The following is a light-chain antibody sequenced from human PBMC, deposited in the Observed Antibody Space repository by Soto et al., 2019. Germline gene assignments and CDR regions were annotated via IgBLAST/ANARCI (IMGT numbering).Light chain of an antibody. CDR1: QSVSDK. V-gene: IGKV3-20*01. CDR3: QQYGSSPPIT. Sequence: EIVLTQTPGTVSLSPGERATLSCRASQSVSDKVAWYQQRPGQAPRLLIYGASSRATGIPDRFSGSGSGTDFTLTINRLEPEDFAVYYCQQYGSSPPITFGPGTRLEIK. CDR2: GAS. J-gene: IGKJ5*01.